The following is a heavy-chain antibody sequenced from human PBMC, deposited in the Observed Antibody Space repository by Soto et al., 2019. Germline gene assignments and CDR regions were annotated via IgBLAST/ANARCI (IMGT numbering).Heavy chain of an antibody. CDR2: IYYSGST. Sequence: PSETLSLTCTVSGGSISSYYWSWIRQPPGKGLEWIGYIYYSGSTNYNPSLKSRVTISVDTSKNQFSLKLSSVTAADTAVYYCARDTPLRVDHSYDFWSSPQNYYGMDVWGKGTTVTVSS. CDR3: ARDTPLRVDHSYDFWSSPQNYYGMDV. V-gene: IGHV4-59*01. J-gene: IGHJ6*04. CDR1: GGSISSYY. D-gene: IGHD3-3*01.